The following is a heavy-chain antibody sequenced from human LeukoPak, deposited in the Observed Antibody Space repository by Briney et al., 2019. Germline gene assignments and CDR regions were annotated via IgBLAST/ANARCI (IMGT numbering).Heavy chain of an antibody. J-gene: IGHJ4*02. CDR3: ARVNLWGSYRYTRGYYFDY. Sequence: GGSLRLSCAASGFTFSSYWMSWVRQAPGKGLEWVANIKQDGSEKYYVDSVKGRFTISRDNAKNSLYLQMNSLRAEDTAVYYCARVNLWGSYRYTRGYYFDYWGQGTLVTVSS. CDR1: GFTFSSYW. D-gene: IGHD3-16*02. CDR2: IKQDGSEK. V-gene: IGHV3-7*01.